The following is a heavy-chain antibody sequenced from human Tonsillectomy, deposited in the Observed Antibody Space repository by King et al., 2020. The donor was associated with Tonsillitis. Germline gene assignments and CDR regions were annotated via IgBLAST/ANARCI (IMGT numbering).Heavy chain of an antibody. CDR1: GGSVSSYY. CDR3: ARHEDTAMVTAFDC. D-gene: IGHD5-18*01. CDR2: LYSSGGI. J-gene: IGHJ4*02. V-gene: IGHV4-59*08. Sequence: VQLQESGPGLVKPSETLSLTCSVSGGSVSSYYWSWIRQPPGKGLEWIAYLYSSGGIKYNPSLESRVTIAVDTSKNQFSLKLSSVTAADTAVYYCARHEDTAMVTAFDCWGQGTLVTVSS.